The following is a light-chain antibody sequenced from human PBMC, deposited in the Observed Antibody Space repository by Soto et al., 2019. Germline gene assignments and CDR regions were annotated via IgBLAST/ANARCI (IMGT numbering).Light chain of an antibody. J-gene: IGKJ4*01. CDR3: QQLNGYPLT. CDR2: AAS. CDR1: QGISSY. Sequence: DIQLTQSPSFLSASVGYRVSITCRSSQGISSYLAWYQQKPGKAPKLLIYAASTLQSGVPSRFSGSGSATEFTLTISSLQHEDFATYYCQQLNGYPLTFGGGTKVDIK. V-gene: IGKV1-9*01.